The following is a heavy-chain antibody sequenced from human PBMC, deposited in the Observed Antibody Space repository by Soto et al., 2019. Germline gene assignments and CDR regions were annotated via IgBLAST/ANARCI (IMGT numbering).Heavy chain of an antibody. J-gene: IGHJ6*02. V-gene: IGHV1-69*06. CDR3: ARDNKVVGATSFYYYYGMDV. CDR2: IIPIFGTA. CDR1: GGTFSSYA. D-gene: IGHD1-26*01. Sequence: ASVKVSCKASGGTFSSYAISWVRQAPGQGLEWMGGIIPIFGTANYAQKFQGRVTITADKSTSTAYMELSSLRSEDTAVYYCARDNKVVGATSFYYYYGMDVWGQGTTVTVSS.